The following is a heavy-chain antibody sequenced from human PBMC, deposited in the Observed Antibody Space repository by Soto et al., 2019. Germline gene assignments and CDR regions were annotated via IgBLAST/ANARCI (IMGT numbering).Heavy chain of an antibody. J-gene: IGHJ4*02. Sequence: EVQLVESGGGLVKPGGSLRLSCAASGFTFSNAWMSWVRQAPGKGLEWVGRIKSKTDGGTTDYAAPVKGRFTISRDDSKNTLYLQMNSLKTEDTAVYYCTTDVDTAMGPTKIDYWGQGTLVTVSS. CDR1: GFTFSNAW. V-gene: IGHV3-15*01. D-gene: IGHD5-18*01. CDR3: TTDVDTAMGPTKIDY. CDR2: IKSKTDGGTT.